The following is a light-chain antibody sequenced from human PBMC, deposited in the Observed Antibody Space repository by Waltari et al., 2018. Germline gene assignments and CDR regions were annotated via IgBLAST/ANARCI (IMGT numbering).Light chain of an antibody. CDR1: QSVTTN. CDR3: QQYEKWPRT. Sequence: EIVMTQTPATLSVSPGESATLFCRASQSVTTNLAWYVQKPGQAPRLLIYGASARATGCPARFTGGGYGTEYTLTISSLQSEDFAVYYCQQYEKWPRTFGQGTKVEIK. CDR2: GAS. V-gene: IGKV3-15*01. J-gene: IGKJ1*01.